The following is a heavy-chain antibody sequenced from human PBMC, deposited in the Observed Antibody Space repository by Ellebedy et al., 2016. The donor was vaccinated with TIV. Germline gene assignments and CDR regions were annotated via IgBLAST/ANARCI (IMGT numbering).Heavy chain of an antibody. Sequence: GESLKISCAASGFTFSSYGMHWVRQAPGKGLEWVSAISGSGGSTYYADSVKGRFTISRDNSKNTLYLQVNSLRAEDTAVYYCVAGGRGYSGYDWVPDYWGQGTLVTVSS. J-gene: IGHJ4*02. CDR2: ISGSGGST. CDR1: GFTFSSYG. D-gene: IGHD5-12*01. CDR3: VAGGRGYSGYDWVPDY. V-gene: IGHV3-23*01.